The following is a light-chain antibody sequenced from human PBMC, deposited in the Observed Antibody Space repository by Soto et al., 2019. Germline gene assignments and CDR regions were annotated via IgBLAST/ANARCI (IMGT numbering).Light chain of an antibody. CDR3: QQYGSSRT. Sequence: EIVLTQSPGTLSLSPGERATLSCRASQSVSSSYLAWYQQKPGQAPRLLIYGASSRATGIPDRFSGSGSGTDFTLTSSRLEPEDFDGYYCQQYGSSRTFGQGTKVDIK. V-gene: IGKV3-20*01. J-gene: IGKJ1*01. CDR1: QSVSSSY. CDR2: GAS.